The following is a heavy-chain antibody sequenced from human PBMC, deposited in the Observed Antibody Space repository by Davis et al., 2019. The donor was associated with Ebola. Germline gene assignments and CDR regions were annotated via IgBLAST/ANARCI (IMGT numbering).Heavy chain of an antibody. Sequence: PGGSLRLSCAASGFTFSDYYMSWIRQAPGKGLEWLSYIGVNIIYTNYADSVKGRFTFSRDNAKNLLYLQMNSLRAEDTAVYYCARWDSNNLYWIAYWGRGSLVTVSS. V-gene: IGHV3-11*06. CDR3: ARWDSNNLYWIAY. J-gene: IGHJ4*02. CDR1: GFTFSDYY. D-gene: IGHD2-8*02. CDR2: IGVNIIYT.